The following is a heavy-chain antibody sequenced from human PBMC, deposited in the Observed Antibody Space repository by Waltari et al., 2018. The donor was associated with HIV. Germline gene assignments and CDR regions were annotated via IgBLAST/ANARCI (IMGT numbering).Heavy chain of an antibody. CDR2: IYSDGSKK. CDR3: ARDYNYAPDY. V-gene: IGHV3-33*01. J-gene: IGHJ4*02. Sequence: QVQLVESGGGVVQPGRSLRLSCAASGFTFKNFAMNWVRKAPGKGLEWVGNIYSDGSKKFYGDSVRGRFTISRDNSKQILYLQMNSLRVEDTALYYCARDYNYAPDYWGQGTLVVVSS. CDR1: GFTFKNFA. D-gene: IGHD5-18*01.